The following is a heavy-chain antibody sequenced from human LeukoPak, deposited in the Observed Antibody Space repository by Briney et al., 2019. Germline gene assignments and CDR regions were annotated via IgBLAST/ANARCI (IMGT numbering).Heavy chain of an antibody. D-gene: IGHD3-16*01. CDR3: AKGALRLGELDYFDY. CDR1: GFTFSSYW. Sequence: GGSLRLSCAASGFTFSSYWMSWVRQAPGKGLEWVANIRQDGSDKYYVDSVKGRFTISRDNAKNSLYLQMNSLRAEDTALYYCAKGALRLGELDYFDYWGQGTLVTVSS. J-gene: IGHJ4*02. V-gene: IGHV3-7*03. CDR2: IRQDGSDK.